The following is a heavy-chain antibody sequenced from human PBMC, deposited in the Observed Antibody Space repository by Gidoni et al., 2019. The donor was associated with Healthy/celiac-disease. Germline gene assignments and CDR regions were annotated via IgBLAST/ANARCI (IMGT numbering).Heavy chain of an antibody. J-gene: IGHJ4*02. CDR2: IIPIFGTA. D-gene: IGHD5-18*01. Sequence: QVQLVQSGAEVKKPGSSVKVSCKASGGTFSSYAISWVRQAPGHGLEWMGGIIPIFGTANYAQKFQGRVTITADESTSTAYMELSSLRSEDTAVYYCASETEGLGTAKFGLSTFDYWGQGTLVTVSS. CDR3: ASETEGLGTAKFGLSTFDY. CDR1: GGTFSSYA. V-gene: IGHV1-69*01.